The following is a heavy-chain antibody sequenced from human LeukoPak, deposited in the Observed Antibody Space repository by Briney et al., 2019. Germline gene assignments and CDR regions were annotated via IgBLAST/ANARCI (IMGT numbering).Heavy chain of an antibody. Sequence: GGSLRLSCAASGFTFSSYWMSWVRQAPGKGLEWVANIKQDGSEKYYVDSVKGRFTISRDNAKNSLYLQMNSLRAEDTAVYYCXXDARFLEWLLYVERWYFDYWGQGTLVTVSS. CDR1: GFTFSSYW. CDR2: IKQDGSEK. V-gene: IGHV3-7*01. J-gene: IGHJ4*02. D-gene: IGHD3-3*01. CDR3: XXDARFLEWLLYVERWYFDY.